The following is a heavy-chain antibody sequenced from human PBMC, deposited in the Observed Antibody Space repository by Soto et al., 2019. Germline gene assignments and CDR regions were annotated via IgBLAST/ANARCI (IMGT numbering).Heavy chain of an antibody. J-gene: IGHJ4*02. CDR2: IYHSGST. CDR1: GGSISSGGYS. CDR3: ARENTMNRGVINPLDY. V-gene: IGHV4-30-2*05. Sequence: SETLSLTCAVSGGSISSGGYSWSWIRQPPGKGLEWIGYIYHSGSTYYNPSLKSRITITPDTTRNQFSLHLSSVTPDDTAVYYCARENTMNRGVINPLDYWGQGTLVTVSS. D-gene: IGHD3-10*01.